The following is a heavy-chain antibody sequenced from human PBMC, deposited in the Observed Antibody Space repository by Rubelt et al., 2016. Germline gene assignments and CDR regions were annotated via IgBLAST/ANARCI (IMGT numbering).Heavy chain of an antibody. CDR1: GGSISSYY. V-gene: IGHV4-59*12. J-gene: IGHJ3*02. D-gene: IGHD3-22*01. CDR3: ARDLYYYDSSGYDAFDI. Sequence: QVQLQESGPGLVKPSETLSLTCTVPGGSISSYYWSWIRQPPGKGLEWIGYIYYSGSTNYNPSLKSRVTISVDKSKNQFSLKLSSVTAADTAVYYCARDLYYYDSSGYDAFDIWGQGTMVTVSS. CDR2: IYYSGST.